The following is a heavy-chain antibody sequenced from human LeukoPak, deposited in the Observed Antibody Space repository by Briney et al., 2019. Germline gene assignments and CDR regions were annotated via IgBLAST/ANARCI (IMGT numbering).Heavy chain of an antibody. CDR2: IAGSSGYI. Sequence: GGSLRLSCAASGFTFSSYTMNWVRQAPGKGLEWVSSIAGSSGYISYADSVKGRFTISRDNFKDTLYLQMNSLRVEDTAVYYCARAVGPFDYWGQGTLVTVSS. CDR1: GFTFSSYT. D-gene: IGHD3-16*01. CDR3: ARAVGPFDY. J-gene: IGHJ4*02. V-gene: IGHV3-21*01.